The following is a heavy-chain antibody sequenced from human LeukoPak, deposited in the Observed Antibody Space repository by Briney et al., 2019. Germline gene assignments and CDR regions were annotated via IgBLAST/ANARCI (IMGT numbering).Heavy chain of an antibody. V-gene: IGHV3-23*01. D-gene: IGHD3-10*01. CDR2: ISGSGGST. Sequence: GGSLRLSCAASGFTFSSYAMSWVRQAPGKGLEWVSAISGSGGSTYYADSVKGRFTISRDNFKNTLYLQMNSLRAEDTAVYYCAKSPYYYGSGSYSPFDYWGQGTLVTVSS. CDR3: AKSPYYYGSGSYSPFDY. J-gene: IGHJ4*02. CDR1: GFTFSSYA.